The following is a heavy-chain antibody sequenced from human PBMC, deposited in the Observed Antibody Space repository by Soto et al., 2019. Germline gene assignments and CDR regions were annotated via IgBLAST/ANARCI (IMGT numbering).Heavy chain of an antibody. D-gene: IGHD3-3*01. CDR2: ISYDGSNK. CDR1: GFTFSSYA. Sequence: GGSLRLSCAASGFTFSSYAMHWVRQAPGKGLEWVAVISYDGSNKYYADSVKGRFTISRDNSKNTLYLQMNSLRAEDTAVYYCARSRYEADAFDIWGQGTMVTVSS. CDR3: ARSRYEADAFDI. J-gene: IGHJ3*02. V-gene: IGHV3-30-3*01.